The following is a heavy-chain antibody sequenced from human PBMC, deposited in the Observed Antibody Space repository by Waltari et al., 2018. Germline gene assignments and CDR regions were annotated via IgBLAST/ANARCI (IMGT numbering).Heavy chain of an antibody. V-gene: IGHV4-59*01. Sequence: QVQLQESGPGLVKPSETLSLTCTVSGGSSSNYHWSWIRQPPGRGLEWIGYIYYSGSTTYNPSLKSRISMSLDTSRNQFSLKMSSVTADDTAVYYCAGDYDSGSYRFDFWGQGTLVTVSS. CDR2: IYYSGST. J-gene: IGHJ4*02. D-gene: IGHD3-10*01. CDR3: AGDYDSGSYRFDF. CDR1: GGSSSNYH.